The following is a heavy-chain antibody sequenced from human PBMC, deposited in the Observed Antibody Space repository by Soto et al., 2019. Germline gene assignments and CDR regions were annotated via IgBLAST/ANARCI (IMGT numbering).Heavy chain of an antibody. V-gene: IGHV4-4*02. J-gene: IGHJ4*02. CDR3: AIPGAGDFDS. Sequence: PSETLSLTCAVSGASISNTDWWTWVRQPPGKGLEWIGEIYHSGTTNCDPSLKSRVTMSLDKSKNQFSLTLSSVTAADTAVYYCAIPGAGDFDSWGQGTLVTVSS. CDR1: GASISNTDW. D-gene: IGHD1-26*01. CDR2: IYHSGTT.